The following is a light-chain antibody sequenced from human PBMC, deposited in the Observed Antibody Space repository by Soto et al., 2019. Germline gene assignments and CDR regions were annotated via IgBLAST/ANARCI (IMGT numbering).Light chain of an antibody. CDR3: QQYGNWPPYT. CDR1: QSVSTN. J-gene: IGKJ2*01. Sequence: EIVMTQSPATLSVSPGERATLSCRASQSVSTNLVWYQQKPGQAPRLVIYGASTRATGIPARFSGSGSGTEFTLTINSLQSEDFAVYYCQQYGNWPPYTFGQGTKVDIK. CDR2: GAS. V-gene: IGKV3D-15*01.